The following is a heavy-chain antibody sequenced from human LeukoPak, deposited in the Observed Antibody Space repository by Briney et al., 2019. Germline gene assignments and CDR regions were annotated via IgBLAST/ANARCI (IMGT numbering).Heavy chain of an antibody. J-gene: IGHJ5*02. CDR1: GFTFSSYS. Sequence: GGSLRLSCAASGFTFSSYSMNWVRQAPGKGLEWVSSISSSSSYIYYADSVKGRFTISRDNAKNSLYLQMNSLRAAETAVYYCAREGRAARLVGGWFDPWGQGTLVTVSS. CDR3: AREGRAARLVGGWFDP. V-gene: IGHV3-21*01. CDR2: ISSSSSYI. D-gene: IGHD6-6*01.